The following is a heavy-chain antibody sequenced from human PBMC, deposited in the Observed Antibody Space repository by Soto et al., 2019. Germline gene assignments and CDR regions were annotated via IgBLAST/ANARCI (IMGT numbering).Heavy chain of an antibody. V-gene: IGHV3-7*01. CDR1: GFSFGSYW. D-gene: IGHD5-18*01. Sequence: GGSLRLSCAASGFSFGSYWMSWVRQAPGKGLEWVANIKQDGSEKYYVDSVKGRFTISRDNAKNSLYLQMNSLRAEDTAVYYCARGGNRGYSYGEPFDYWGQGTLVTVSS. J-gene: IGHJ4*02. CDR2: IKQDGSEK. CDR3: ARGGNRGYSYGEPFDY.